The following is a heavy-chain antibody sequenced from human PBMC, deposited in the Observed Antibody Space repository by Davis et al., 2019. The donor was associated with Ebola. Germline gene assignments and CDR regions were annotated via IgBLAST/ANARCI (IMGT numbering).Heavy chain of an antibody. J-gene: IGHJ4*02. CDR1: GGSISGSVYF. Sequence: PSETLSLTCTVSGGSISGSVYFWGWIRQTPGKGLAWIGSIHDSLASQYNPSLKSRVTMSVDTSKTQFSLKMTSVTAADTAVYYCAREDGYYDSSGYFYWGQGTLVTVSS. CDR2: IHDSLAS. D-gene: IGHD3-22*01. CDR3: AREDGYYDSSGYFY. V-gene: IGHV4-39*02.